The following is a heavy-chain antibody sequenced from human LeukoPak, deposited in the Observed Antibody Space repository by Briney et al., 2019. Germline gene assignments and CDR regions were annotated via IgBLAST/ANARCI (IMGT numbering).Heavy chain of an antibody. CDR1: GFTFSSYA. D-gene: IGHD1-1*01. V-gene: IGHV3-23*01. CDR3: AGRERVVHGVS. J-gene: IGHJ4*02. Sequence: GGSLRLSCAASGFTFSSYAMSWVRQAPGKGLEWVSAISGSGGSTYYADSVKGRFTISRDNSKNTLYLQMNSLRAEDTAVYYCAGRERVVHGVSWGQGTLVTVSS. CDR2: ISGSGGST.